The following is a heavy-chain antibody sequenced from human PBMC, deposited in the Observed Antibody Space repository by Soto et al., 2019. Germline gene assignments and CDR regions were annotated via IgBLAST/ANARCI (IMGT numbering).Heavy chain of an antibody. V-gene: IGHV3-7*03. Sequence: GGSLRLSCVGSGFTFSNYWMSWVRQAPGKGLEWVSNIRQDGSERSYVDSARGRFTISRDNNKRSVYLQMDSLGPEDTAVYYCARRAGNSVTTYYFDLWGQGTLVTVSS. CDR1: GFTFSNYW. J-gene: IGHJ4*02. CDR3: ARRAGNSVTTYYFDL. CDR2: IRQDGSER. D-gene: IGHD4-17*01.